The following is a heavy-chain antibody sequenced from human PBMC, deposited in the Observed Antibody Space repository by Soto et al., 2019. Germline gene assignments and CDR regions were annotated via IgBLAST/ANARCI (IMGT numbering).Heavy chain of an antibody. J-gene: IGHJ4*02. CDR2: ISYDGSNN. CDR3: AGGQYYFDY. CDR1: GFPFSSYG. D-gene: IGHD2-15*01. V-gene: IGHV3-30*03. Sequence: QVQLVESGGGVVQPGRSLRLSCAASGFPFSSYGMHWVRQAPGKGLEWVAHISYDGSNNHYTDSVKGRFTISRDNSKNMLYLQMSSLRAEDTAVYYCAGGQYYFDYCGQGTRVSVSS.